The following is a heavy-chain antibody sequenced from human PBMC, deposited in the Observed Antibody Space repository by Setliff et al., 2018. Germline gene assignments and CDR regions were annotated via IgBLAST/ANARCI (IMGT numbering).Heavy chain of an antibody. Sequence: ASVKVSCKASGGTLSTYAINWVRQAPGQGLEWMGGIIPMFGTTNYARKFQGRVTITADESTITAYMELSSLRSEDTAVYYCSRVRDCSGGICHRGFHHYMDVWGKGTAVTVSS. CDR2: IIPMFGTT. J-gene: IGHJ6*03. CDR1: GGTLSTYA. CDR3: SRVRDCSGGICHRGFHHYMDV. V-gene: IGHV1-69*13. D-gene: IGHD2-15*01.